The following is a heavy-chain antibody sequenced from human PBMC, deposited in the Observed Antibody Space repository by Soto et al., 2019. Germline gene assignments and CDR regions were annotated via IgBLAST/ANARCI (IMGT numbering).Heavy chain of an antibody. CDR1: GFTFSTYA. V-gene: IGHV3-30*18. CDR2: ISNDGSNK. D-gene: IGHD3-22*01. Sequence: SGGSLRLSCAASGFTFSTYAMHWVRQAPGKGLEWVAVISNDGSNKYYADSVKGRFTISGDNSKNTLYLQMHSLRAEDTAVYYCAKDQFRTSGNYRVVDYWGQGTLVTVSS. CDR3: AKDQFRTSGNYRVVDY. J-gene: IGHJ4*02.